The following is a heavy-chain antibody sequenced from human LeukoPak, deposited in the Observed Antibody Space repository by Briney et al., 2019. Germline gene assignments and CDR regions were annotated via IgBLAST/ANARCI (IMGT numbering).Heavy chain of an antibody. D-gene: IGHD6-13*01. CDR2: INPNSGGT. CDR1: GYTFIGYY. V-gene: IGHV1-2*02. J-gene: IGHJ6*02. Sequence: ASVKVSCKASGYTFIGYYIHWVRQAPGQGLEWMGWINPNSGGTNYAQKFQGRVTMTRDTSISTAYMELSRLRSDDTAVYYCAREDSAGIAAAGTCYYGMDVWGQGTTVTVSS. CDR3: AREDSAGIAAAGTCYYGMDV.